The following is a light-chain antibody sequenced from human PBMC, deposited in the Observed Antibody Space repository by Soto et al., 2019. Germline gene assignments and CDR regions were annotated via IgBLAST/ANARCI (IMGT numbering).Light chain of an antibody. V-gene: IGLV1-44*01. CDR3: AAWDDSLNGHV. Sequence: HSVLTQPHSASGTPGQRVTISCSGSSSNIGTSSVHWFQQLPVTAPKLLISTTNQRPSGVPERFSGSKSGTSASLAISGLQSEDEADYYCAAWDDSLNGHVFGTGTKLTVL. J-gene: IGLJ1*01. CDR1: SSNIGTSS. CDR2: TTN.